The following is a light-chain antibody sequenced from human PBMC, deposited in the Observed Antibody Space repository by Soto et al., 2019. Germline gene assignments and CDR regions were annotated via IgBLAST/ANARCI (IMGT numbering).Light chain of an antibody. Sequence: QSVLTHPPSAAWTPGQRVTISCSGSSSNIGSNYVNWYQQLPGTAPKLLMYSNNQRASGVPDRFTASKSGTSASLAISGLQSEDEADYYCAAWDDSLNGSWVFGGGTQLTVL. V-gene: IGLV1-44*01. J-gene: IGLJ3*02. CDR1: SSNIGSNY. CDR2: SNN. CDR3: AAWDDSLNGSWV.